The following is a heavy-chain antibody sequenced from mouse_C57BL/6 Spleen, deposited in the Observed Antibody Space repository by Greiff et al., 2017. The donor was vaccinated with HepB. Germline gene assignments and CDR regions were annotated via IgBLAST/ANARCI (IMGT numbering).Heavy chain of an antibody. CDR2: ISSGGSYT. CDR3: ARRGGEDY. Sequence: EVKLMESGGDLVKPGGSLKLSCAASGFTFSSYGMSWVRQTPDKRLEWVATISSGGSYTYYPDSVKGRFTISRDNAKNTLYLQMSSLKSEDTAMYYCARRGGEDYWGQGTTLTVSS. J-gene: IGHJ2*01. V-gene: IGHV5-6*02. CDR1: GFTFSSYG.